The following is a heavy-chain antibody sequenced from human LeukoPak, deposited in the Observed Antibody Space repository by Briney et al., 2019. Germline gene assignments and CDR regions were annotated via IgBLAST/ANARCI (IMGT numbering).Heavy chain of an antibody. D-gene: IGHD1-1*01. CDR3: MAYNGDEVLGFYF. Sequence: GESLKISCQTSGYTFVNYWIAWVRQMPGKGLEWMGSIYPADSETRYSPSFQGHVTISADDSRTVAYLQWTSLKASDSARYYCMAYNGDEVLGFYFWGQGTMVTVSS. V-gene: IGHV5-51*01. CDR2: IYPADSET. CDR1: GYTFVNYW. J-gene: IGHJ3*01.